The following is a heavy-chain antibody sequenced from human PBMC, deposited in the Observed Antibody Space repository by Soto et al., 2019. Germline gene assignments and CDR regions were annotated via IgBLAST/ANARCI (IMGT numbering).Heavy chain of an antibody. J-gene: IGHJ4*02. CDR1: GGSISSGCYS. D-gene: IGHD2-8*01. Sequence: QLQLQESGSGLVKPSQTLSLTCAVSGGSISSGCYSWSWIRQPPGKGLEWIVYIYHSGSTYYNPSLKSRVTISVDRSKNQFSLKLSSVTAADTAVYYCARGPPNTYWGQGTLVTVSS. V-gene: IGHV4-30-2*01. CDR2: IYHSGST. CDR3: ARGPPNTY.